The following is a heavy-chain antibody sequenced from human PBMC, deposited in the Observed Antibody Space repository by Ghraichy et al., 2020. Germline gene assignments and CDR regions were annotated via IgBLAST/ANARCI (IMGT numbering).Heavy chain of an antibody. V-gene: IGHV3-23*01. CDR3: AKDRRRTIVTTKDY. CDR1: GFTFSSYA. J-gene: IGHJ4*02. CDR2: IIGSGGST. D-gene: IGHD4-11*01. Sequence: GGSLRLSCAASGFTFSSYAMSWVRQAPGKGLEWVSVIIGSGGSTYYAESVKGRLTISRDNSKNTLYLQMNSLRAEDTAVYYCAKDRRRTIVTTKDYWGQGTLVTVSS.